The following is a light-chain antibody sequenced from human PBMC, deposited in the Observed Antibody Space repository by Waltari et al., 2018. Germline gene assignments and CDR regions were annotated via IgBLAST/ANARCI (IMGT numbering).Light chain of an antibody. V-gene: IGKV4-1*01. CDR3: QQYYNTPST. CDR1: QSVLYSSNNKNY. CDR2: WAS. Sequence: DIVMTQSPDSLAVSRGERATFNCTSSQSVLYSSNNKNYLAWYQQKPGQPPKLLIYWASIRESGVPDRFSGSGSGTDFTLTINSLQAEDVAVYYCQQYYNTPSTFGPGTKVDIK. J-gene: IGKJ3*01.